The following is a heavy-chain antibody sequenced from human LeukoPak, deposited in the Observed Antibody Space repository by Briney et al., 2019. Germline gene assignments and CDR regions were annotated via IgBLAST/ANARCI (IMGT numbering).Heavy chain of an antibody. CDR2: IKQDGSEK. V-gene: IGHV3-7*03. Sequence: PGGSLRLSCAPSGFTFSSYWMSWVRQAPGTGLEWVANIKQDGSEKYYVDSVKGRFTISRDNAKNSLYLQMNSLRVEDTAVYYCARGIDYWGRGTLVTVSS. CDR3: ARGIDY. J-gene: IGHJ4*02. CDR1: GFTFSSYW.